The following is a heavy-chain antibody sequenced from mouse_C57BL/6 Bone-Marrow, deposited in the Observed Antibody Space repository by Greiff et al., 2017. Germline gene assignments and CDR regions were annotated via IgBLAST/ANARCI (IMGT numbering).Heavy chain of an antibody. J-gene: IGHJ3*01. V-gene: IGHV5-12*01. D-gene: IGHD3-3*01. CDR2: ISNGGGST. CDR1: GFTFSDYY. CDR3: ARQLGAY. Sequence: DVMLVESGGGLVQPGGSLKLSCAASGFTFSDYYMYWVRQTPEKRLEWVAYISNGGGSTYYPDTVKGRFTISRDNAKNTLYLQMSRLKSEDTAMYYCARQLGAYWGQGTLVTVSA.